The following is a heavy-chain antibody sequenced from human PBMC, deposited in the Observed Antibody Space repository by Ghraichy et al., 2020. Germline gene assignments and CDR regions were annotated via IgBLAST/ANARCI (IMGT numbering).Heavy chain of an antibody. CDR3: AREDYGDRTSY. J-gene: IGHJ4*02. D-gene: IGHD4-17*01. CDR2: IYYSGST. V-gene: IGHV4-61*01. Sequence: SETLSLTCTVSGGSVSSGSYYWSWIRQPPGKGLEWIGYIYYSGSTNYNPSLKSRVTISVDTSKNQFSLKLSSVTAADTAVYYCAREDYGDRTSYWGQGTLVTVSS. CDR1: GGSVSSGSYY.